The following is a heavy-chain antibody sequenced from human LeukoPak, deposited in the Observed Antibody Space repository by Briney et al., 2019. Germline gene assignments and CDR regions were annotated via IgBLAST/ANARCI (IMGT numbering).Heavy chain of an antibody. CDR3: ARHDTDSSGYYFSSPFDY. J-gene: IGHJ4*02. CDR2: IDPSDSYT. V-gene: IGHV5-10-1*01. D-gene: IGHD3-22*01. CDR1: GYSFTSYW. Sequence: LGESLKISCKGSGYSFTSYWIGWVRQMPGKGLEWMGRIDPSDSYTNYSPSFQGHVTISADKSISTAYLQWSSLKASDTAMYYCARHDTDSSGYYFSSPFDYWGQGTLVTVSS.